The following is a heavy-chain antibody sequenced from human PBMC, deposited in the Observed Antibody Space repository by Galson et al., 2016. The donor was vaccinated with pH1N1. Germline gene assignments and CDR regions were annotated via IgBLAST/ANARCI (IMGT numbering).Heavy chain of an antibody. CDR1: GGSISSDGNY. CDR3: SRGDVVVGGGWYNGFDV. Sequence: TLSLTCTVSGGSISSDGNYWSWIRQVPGRGLEWIGYIHYSGNTNYNPSLKSRVFISVDTSMNQFSLRLSSVTAADTAVYYCSRGDVVVGGGWYNGFDVWGRGTTVTVSS. CDR2: IHYSGNT. V-gene: IGHV4-31*03. J-gene: IGHJ6*02. D-gene: IGHD2-15*01.